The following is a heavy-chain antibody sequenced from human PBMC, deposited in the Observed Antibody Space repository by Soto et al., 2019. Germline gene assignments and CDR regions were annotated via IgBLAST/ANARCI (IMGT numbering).Heavy chain of an antibody. Sequence: GGSLRLSCVASGFTFSSYDMNWVRQAPGKGPEWVSHISGSGTTIYYADSVRGRFTISRDNAKNSLYLQMNSLRAEDRAIYYCARGYTSGWSRGGYFDYWGQGTLVTVSS. CDR3: ARGYTSGWSRGGYFDY. CDR2: ISGSGTTI. D-gene: IGHD6-19*01. V-gene: IGHV3-48*03. J-gene: IGHJ4*02. CDR1: GFTFSSYD.